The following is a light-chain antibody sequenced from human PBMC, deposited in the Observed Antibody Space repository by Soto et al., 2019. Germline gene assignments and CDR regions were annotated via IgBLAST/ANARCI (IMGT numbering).Light chain of an antibody. Sequence: EIVMTQSPATLSVSPGERATLSCRASQSVSSNLAWYQQKPGQAPRLLIYGASTSATGIPARFSGSGSGTEFTLTLSSLQSEDFAVYYCQQYNNWPPCTFGQGTKVEIK. CDR2: GAS. CDR3: QQYNNWPPCT. J-gene: IGKJ1*01. CDR1: QSVSSN. V-gene: IGKV3-15*01.